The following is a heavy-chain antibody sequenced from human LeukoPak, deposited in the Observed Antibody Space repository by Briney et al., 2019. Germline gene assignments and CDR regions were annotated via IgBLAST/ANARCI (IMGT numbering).Heavy chain of an antibody. J-gene: IGHJ4*02. Sequence: GGSLRLSCAASGFTFSSYAMSWVRQAPGKGLEWVSVISGSSGSTYYAVSVKGRFTVSRDNSKNTLYLQMNSLRAEDTALYYCAKDGSYYNFDYWGQGTLVTVSS. CDR1: GFTFSSYA. V-gene: IGHV3-23*01. D-gene: IGHD1-26*01. CDR3: AKDGSYYNFDY. CDR2: ISGSSGST.